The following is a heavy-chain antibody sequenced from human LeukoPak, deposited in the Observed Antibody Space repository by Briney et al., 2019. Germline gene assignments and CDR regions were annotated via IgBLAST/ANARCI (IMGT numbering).Heavy chain of an antibody. CDR1: GYTFTSYY. CDR2: INPSGGST. Sequence: ASVKVSCKASGYTFTSYYMHWVRQAPGQGLEWMGIINPSGGSTSYAQKFQGRVTMIRDMSTSTVYMELSSLRSEDTAVYYCARGRCSSTSCYTGYYYYMDVWGKGTTVTVSS. D-gene: IGHD2-2*02. CDR3: ARGRCSSTSCYTGYYYYMDV. V-gene: IGHV1-46*01. J-gene: IGHJ6*03.